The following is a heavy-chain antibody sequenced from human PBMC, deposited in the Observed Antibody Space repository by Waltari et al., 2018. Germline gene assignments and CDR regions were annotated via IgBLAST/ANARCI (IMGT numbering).Heavy chain of an antibody. D-gene: IGHD5-12*01. Sequence: YWGWIRQSPGKGLEWIGSIYYSGSTYYNPTLKSRVTISGDTSKNQFSLKLSSVTAVDTAVYYCARHWKRNGYRFDPWGQGTLVTVSS. CDR2: IYYSGST. CDR1: Y. V-gene: IGHV4-39*01. J-gene: IGHJ5*02. CDR3: ARHWKRNGYRFDP.